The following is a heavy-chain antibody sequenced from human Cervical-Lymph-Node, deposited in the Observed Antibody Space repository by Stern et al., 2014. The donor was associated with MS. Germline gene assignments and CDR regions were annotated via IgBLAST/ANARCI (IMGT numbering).Heavy chain of an antibody. J-gene: IGHJ4*02. CDR1: GFTFSDYG. V-gene: IGHV3-33*01. D-gene: IGHD3-22*01. CDR3: ARDLAGYYDNSEFGILDY. CDR2: TWSDGTNK. Sequence: QVQLVQSGGGVVQPGGSLRLSCAASGFTFSDYGFHWVRQAPGKGLEWVALTWSDGTNKYYADSVMGRFTISRDNSNNTLYLQMNSLRAEDTAVYYCARDLAGYYDNSEFGILDYWGQGTLVTVSS.